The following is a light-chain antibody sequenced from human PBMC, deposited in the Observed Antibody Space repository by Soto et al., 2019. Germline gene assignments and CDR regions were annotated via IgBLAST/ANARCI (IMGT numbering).Light chain of an antibody. V-gene: IGKV1-27*01. Sequence: DIQMTQSPFSLSASLGDRVTITCRASQGIGNYLAWYQLQPGKVPKLLIYAASTLQSGVPSRFSGSGSGTDFTLTISSLQPEDVATYFCQKYNSAPRTFGQGTKVEI. CDR2: AAS. CDR1: QGIGNY. CDR3: QKYNSAPRT. J-gene: IGKJ1*01.